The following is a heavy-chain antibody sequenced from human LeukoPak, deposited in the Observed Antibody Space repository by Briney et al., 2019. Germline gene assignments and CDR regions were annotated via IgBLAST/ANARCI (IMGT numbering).Heavy chain of an antibody. CDR1: GYTFTSYG. Sequence: ASVKVSCKASGYTFTSYGISWVRQAPGQGLGWMGWISAYNGTTSYAQKLQGRVTMTTDTSTSTAYMELRSLRSDDTAVYYCARVTKGYGGFDYWGQGTLVTVSS. D-gene: IGHD4-23*01. J-gene: IGHJ4*02. CDR2: ISAYNGTT. V-gene: IGHV1-18*01. CDR3: ARVTKGYGGFDY.